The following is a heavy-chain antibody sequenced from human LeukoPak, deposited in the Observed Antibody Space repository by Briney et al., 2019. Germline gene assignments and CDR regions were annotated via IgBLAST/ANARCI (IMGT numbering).Heavy chain of an antibody. V-gene: IGHV3-7*01. D-gene: IGHD5-18*01. CDR3: ARDLQDSYGSFDY. J-gene: IGHJ4*02. CDR2: IKQDGSEK. CDR1: GFTFSSYW. Sequence: PGGSLRLSCAASGFTFSSYWMSWVRQAPGKGLEWVANIKQDGSEKYYVDSVKGRFTISRDNAKNSLYLQMNSLRAEDTAVYYRARDLQDSYGSFDYWGQGTLVTVSS.